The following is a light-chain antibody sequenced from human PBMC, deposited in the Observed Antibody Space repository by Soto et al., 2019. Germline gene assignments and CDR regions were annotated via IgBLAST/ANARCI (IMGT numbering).Light chain of an antibody. Sequence: EIVMTQSPATLSVSPGERATLSCTASQSVSSNFAWYQQKPGQAPRLLIYGASTRATGIPDRFSGSGSGTEFTLTISSLQSEDFAVYYCQQYNNWPPWTFGQGTKVEIK. CDR1: QSVSSN. CDR2: GAS. V-gene: IGKV3-15*01. CDR3: QQYNNWPPWT. J-gene: IGKJ1*01.